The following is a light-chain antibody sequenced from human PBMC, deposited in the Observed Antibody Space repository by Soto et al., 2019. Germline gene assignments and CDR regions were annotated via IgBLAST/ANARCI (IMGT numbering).Light chain of an antibody. CDR1: SSDVGGYNY. CDR3: SSYAGSSNV. CDR2: EVN. J-gene: IGLJ1*01. V-gene: IGLV2-8*01. Sequence: QSALTQPPSASGSPGQSVAISSTGTSSDVGGYNYVSWYQQHPGKAPKLMIYEVNKRPSGVPDRFSGSKSGNTASLTVSGLHAEDEADYYCSSYAGSSNVFGTGTKLTVL.